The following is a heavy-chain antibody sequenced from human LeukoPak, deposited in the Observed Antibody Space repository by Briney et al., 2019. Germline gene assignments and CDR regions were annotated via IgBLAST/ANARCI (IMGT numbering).Heavy chain of an antibody. CDR3: ASSLRFLEWPLRGNYYYYMDV. J-gene: IGHJ6*03. V-gene: IGHV1-69*05. Sequence: ASVKVSCKASGGTFSSYAISWVRQAPGQGLEWMGGLIPIFGTANYAQKFQGRVTITTNESTSTVYMELSSLRSEDTAVYYCASSLRFLEWPLRGNYYYYMDVWGKGTTVTVSS. CDR2: LIPIFGTA. CDR1: GGTFSSYA. D-gene: IGHD3-3*01.